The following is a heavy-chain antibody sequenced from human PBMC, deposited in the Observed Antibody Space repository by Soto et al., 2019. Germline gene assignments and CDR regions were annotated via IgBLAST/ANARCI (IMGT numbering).Heavy chain of an antibody. D-gene: IGHD6-19*01. V-gene: IGHV1-18*01. Sequence: ASVKVSCKASGYTFTSYGISWVRRAPGQGLEWMGWISAYNGNTNYAQKLQGRVTMTTDTSTSTAYMELRSLRSDDTALYYCARDSSGWYPDNDAFHTWGQGTMVTVSS. CDR2: ISAYNGNT. CDR1: GYTFTSYG. J-gene: IGHJ3*02. CDR3: ARDSSGWYPDNDAFHT.